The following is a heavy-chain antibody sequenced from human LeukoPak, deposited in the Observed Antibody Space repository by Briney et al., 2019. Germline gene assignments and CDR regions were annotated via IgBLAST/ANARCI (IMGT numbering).Heavy chain of an antibody. Sequence: KTGGSLRLSCAASGFTFSSYSMNWVRQAPGQGLEWDSSISSSSSYIYYADSVNGRFTISRDNAKNSLYLQMNSLRAEATAVYYCARGSYCSGGSCFDYWDQGTLVTVSS. CDR3: ARGSYCSGGSCFDY. CDR2: ISSSSSYI. J-gene: IGHJ4*02. V-gene: IGHV3-21*01. D-gene: IGHD2-15*01. CDR1: GFTFSSYS.